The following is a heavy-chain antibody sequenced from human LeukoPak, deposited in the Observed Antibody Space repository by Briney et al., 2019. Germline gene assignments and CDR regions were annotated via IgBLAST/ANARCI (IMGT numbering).Heavy chain of an antibody. CDR2: ISAYNGNT. D-gene: IGHD6-19*01. Sequence: RASVKVSCKASGYTFTSYGISWVRQAPGQGLEWMGWISAYNGNTNYAQKPQGRVTMTTDTSTSTAYMELRSLRSDDTAVYYCARARRWSGSGWYFDYWGQGTLVTVSS. V-gene: IGHV1-18*01. CDR1: GYTFTSYG. CDR3: ARARRWSGSGWYFDY. J-gene: IGHJ4*02.